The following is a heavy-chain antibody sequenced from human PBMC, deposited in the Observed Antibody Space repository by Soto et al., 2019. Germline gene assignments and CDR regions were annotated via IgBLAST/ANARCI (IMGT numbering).Heavy chain of an antibody. V-gene: IGHV3-30-3*01. CDR2: ISYDGSNK. J-gene: IGHJ4*02. CDR1: GFTFSSYA. CDR3: ARDTRPYYYDSSGYFNAFDY. Sequence: GGSLRLSCAASGFTFSSYAMHWVRQAPGKGLEWVAVISYDGSNKYYADSVKGRFTISRDNSKNRLYLQMNSLRAEDTAVYYCARDTRPYYYDSSGYFNAFDYWGQGTLVTVSS. D-gene: IGHD3-22*01.